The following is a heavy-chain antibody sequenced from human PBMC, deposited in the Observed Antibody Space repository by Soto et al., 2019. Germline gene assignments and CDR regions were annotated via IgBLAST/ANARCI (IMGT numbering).Heavy chain of an antibody. CDR1: GDSFSNYY. D-gene: IGHD2-2*01. V-gene: IGHV4-4*07. CDR3: ATGRSEVVPGAMDT. J-gene: IGHJ5*02. Sequence: SETLSLTCTVSGDSFSNYYCNWVRKSARKGLESIGRIYPTGSTTYNPSLKSRLTMSVDTSKNQFSLRLTSMTAADTAVYYCATGRSEVVPGAMDTWGQGTLVTVSS. CDR2: IYPTGST.